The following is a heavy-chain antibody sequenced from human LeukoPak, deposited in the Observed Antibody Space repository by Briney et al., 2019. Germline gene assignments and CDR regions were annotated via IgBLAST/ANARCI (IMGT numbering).Heavy chain of an antibody. CDR3: ARGGGLDV. CDR2: INHNGNVN. CDR1: GFTFSSYW. V-gene: IGHV3-7*03. J-gene: IGHJ6*02. Sequence: GGSLRLSCAASGFTFSSYWMNWARQAPGKGLEWVASINHNGNVNYYVDSEKGRFTISRDNAKNSLYLQMSNLRAEDTAVYFCARGGGLDVWGQGATVTVSS. D-gene: IGHD3-16*01.